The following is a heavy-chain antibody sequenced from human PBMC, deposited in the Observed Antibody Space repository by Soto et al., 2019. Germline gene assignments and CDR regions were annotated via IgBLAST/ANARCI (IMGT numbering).Heavy chain of an antibody. J-gene: IGHJ3*02. CDR2: IYYSGST. Sequence: QVQLQESGPGLVKPSQTLPLTCTVSGDSISSVGHYWSWIRQHPGKGLEWIGYIYYSGSTYFNPSLKSRLTISVDTSKNQFSLNLRSVTAADTAVYYCARGVATIEHAFDIWCQGTMVTVSS. V-gene: IGHV4-31*03. D-gene: IGHD5-12*01. CDR1: GDSISSVGHY. CDR3: ARGVATIEHAFDI.